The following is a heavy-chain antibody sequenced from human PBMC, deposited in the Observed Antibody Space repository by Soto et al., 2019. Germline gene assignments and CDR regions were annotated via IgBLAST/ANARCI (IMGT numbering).Heavy chain of an antibody. CDR3: ARDMYGDYVESYSYNGMDV. CDR1: GYSFTSYA. CDR2: INAGNGNT. Sequence: DSVKVACKASGYSFTSYAMHWVGQAPGQRLEWMGWINAGNGNTKYSQKFQGRVTITRDTSASTAYMELSSLRSEDTAVYYCARDMYGDYVESYSYNGMDVWGKGTTVTVSP. D-gene: IGHD4-17*01. J-gene: IGHJ6*04. V-gene: IGHV1-3*01.